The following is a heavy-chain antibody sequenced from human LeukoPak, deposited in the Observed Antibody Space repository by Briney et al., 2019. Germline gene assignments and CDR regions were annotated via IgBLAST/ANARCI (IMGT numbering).Heavy chain of an antibody. CDR1: GFTFSSYA. J-gene: IGHJ4*02. D-gene: IGHD5-24*01. V-gene: IGHV3-23*01. Sequence: GGSLRLSCAASGFTFSSYAMSGVRQAPGKGLEWVSAISGSGGSTYYADSVKGRFTISRDNSKNTLYLQMNSLRAEDTAVYYCAKDKIGRWLLYYYFDYWGQGTLVTVSS. CDR2: ISGSGGST. CDR3: AKDKIGRWLLYYYFDY.